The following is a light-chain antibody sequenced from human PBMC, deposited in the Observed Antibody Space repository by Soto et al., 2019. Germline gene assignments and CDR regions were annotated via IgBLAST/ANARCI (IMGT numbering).Light chain of an antibody. CDR2: EVT. Sequence: QSALTQPPSVSGSPGQSVTISCTGTSSDVGKYDRVSWYQQPPGTAPRLIMYEVTNRPSGVPARFSGSKSGNTASLTISGLQAEDEADYFCSSYTSASRYVFGAGTKLIVL. V-gene: IGLV2-18*02. J-gene: IGLJ1*01. CDR1: SSDVGKYDR. CDR3: SSYTSASRYV.